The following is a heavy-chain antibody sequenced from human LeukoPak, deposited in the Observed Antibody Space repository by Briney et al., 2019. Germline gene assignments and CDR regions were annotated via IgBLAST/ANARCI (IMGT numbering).Heavy chain of an antibody. CDR1: GFTFSSYA. D-gene: IGHD3-10*01. V-gene: IGHV3-23*01. CDR2: ISGSGGST. J-gene: IGHJ4*02. CDR3: AKLMVRGVIQDY. Sequence: GRSLRLSCAASGFTFSSYAMSWVRQAPGKGLEWVSSISGSGGSTYYADSVKGRFTISRDNSKNTLYLQMNSLRAEDTAVYYCAKLMVRGVIQDYWGQGTLVTVSS.